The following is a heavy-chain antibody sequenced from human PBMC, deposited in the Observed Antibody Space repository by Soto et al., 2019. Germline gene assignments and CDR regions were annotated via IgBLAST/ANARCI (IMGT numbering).Heavy chain of an antibody. D-gene: IGHD1-26*01. CDR3: AKSSGSYWGMFDC. CDR2: ISSDGGGT. J-gene: IGHJ4*02. Sequence: EVQLLESGGGLVQPGGSLRLSCAASGFTFSSYAMSWVRQAPGKGLEWVSAISSDGGGTYNADSVKGRFTISRDYSRNNLYLQMNSLRAEDTALYYCAKSSGSYWGMFDCWGQGNLVIVSS. CDR1: GFTFSSYA. V-gene: IGHV3-23*01.